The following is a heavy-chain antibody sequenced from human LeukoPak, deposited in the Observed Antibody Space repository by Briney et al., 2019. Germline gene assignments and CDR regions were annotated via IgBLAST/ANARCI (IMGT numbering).Heavy chain of an antibody. V-gene: IGHV3-30*18. J-gene: IGHJ4*02. D-gene: IGHD5-12*01. CDR2: ISYDGSNK. CDR1: GCTFSSYG. CDR3: AKVVITSGYSGYGGDY. Sequence: GGSLRLSCAASGCTFSSYGMPWVRQAPGKGLEWVAVISYDGSNKYYADSVKGRFTISRDNSKNTLYLQMNSLRAEDTAVYYCAKVVITSGYSGYGGDYWGQGTLVTVSS.